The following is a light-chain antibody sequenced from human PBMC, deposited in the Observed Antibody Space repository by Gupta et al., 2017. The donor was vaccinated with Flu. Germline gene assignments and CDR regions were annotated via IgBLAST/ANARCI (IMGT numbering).Light chain of an antibody. CDR2: GAS. J-gene: IGKJ2*03. Sequence: EIVLTKSPGTLSLSPGERATLSCRASQSVSSSYLAWYQQKPGQAPRLLIYGASSRATGIPDRFSGSGSGTDFTLTISRLEPEEFAVYYCQQYGSSPYSFGQETKLEIK. V-gene: IGKV3-20*01. CDR1: QSVSSSY. CDR3: QQYGSSPYS.